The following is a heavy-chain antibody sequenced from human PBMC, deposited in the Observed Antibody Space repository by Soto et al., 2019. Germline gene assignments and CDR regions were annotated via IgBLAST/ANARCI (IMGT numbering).Heavy chain of an antibody. CDR1: GYSFTSYW. Sequence: GESLKISCKGSGYSFTSYWIGWVRQMPGKGLAWMGIIYPGDSDTRYSPSFQGQVTISADKSISTAYLQWSSLKASDTAMYYCARALDSSGSTPDAFDIWGRGXMVTVSS. D-gene: IGHD3-22*01. V-gene: IGHV5-51*01. J-gene: IGHJ3*02. CDR3: ARALDSSGSTPDAFDI. CDR2: IYPGDSDT.